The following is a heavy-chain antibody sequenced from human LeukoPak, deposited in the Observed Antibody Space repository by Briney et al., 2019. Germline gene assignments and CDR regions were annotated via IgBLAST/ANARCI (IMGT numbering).Heavy chain of an antibody. CDR3: AVVGGSSWYVKFDY. Sequence: SVKVSCKASGGTFSSYAISWVRQAPGQGLEWMGGIIPIFGTANYAQKVQGRVTITADESTSTAYMELSSLRSEDTAVYYCAVVGGSSWYVKFDYWGQGTLVTVSS. D-gene: IGHD6-13*01. J-gene: IGHJ4*02. V-gene: IGHV1-69*13. CDR1: GGTFSSYA. CDR2: IIPIFGTA.